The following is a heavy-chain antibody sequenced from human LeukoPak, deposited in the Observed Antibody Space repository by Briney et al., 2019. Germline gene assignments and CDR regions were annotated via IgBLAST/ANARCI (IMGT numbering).Heavy chain of an antibody. CDR3: ARGRIQLWPLNYYMDV. CDR2: INHSGST. Sequence: SETLSLTCAVYGGSFSGYYWSWIRQPPGKGLEWIGEINHSGSTNYNPSLKSRVTISVDTSKNQFSLKLSSVTAADTAVYYCARGRIQLWPLNYYMDVWGKGTTVTVSS. V-gene: IGHV4-34*01. J-gene: IGHJ6*03. D-gene: IGHD5-18*01. CDR1: GGSFSGYY.